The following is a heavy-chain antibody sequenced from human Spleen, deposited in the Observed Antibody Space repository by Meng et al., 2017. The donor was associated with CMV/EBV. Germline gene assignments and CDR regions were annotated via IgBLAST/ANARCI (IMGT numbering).Heavy chain of an antibody. CDR2: ISSSGSSI. CDR1: GFTFSSYW. CDR3: ARDRRGRWLQNPGGFDN. V-gene: IGHV3-48*04. Sequence: GESLKISCVASGFTFSSYWMSWVRQAPGKGLEWVSYISSSGSSIYYADSVKGRFTISRDNAKNSLYLQMNSLRAEDTAVYYCARDRRGRWLQNPGGFDNWGQGTLVTVSS. J-gene: IGHJ4*02. D-gene: IGHD5-24*01.